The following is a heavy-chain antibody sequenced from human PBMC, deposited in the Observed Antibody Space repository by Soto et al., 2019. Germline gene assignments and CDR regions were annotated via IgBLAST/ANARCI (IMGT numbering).Heavy chain of an antibody. V-gene: IGHV4-30-2*01. J-gene: IGHJ5*02. CDR2: IYHSGST. D-gene: IGHD3-22*01. Sequence: SETLSLTCAVSGGSISSGGYSWSWIRQPPGKGLEWIGYIYHSGSTYYNPSLKSRVTISVDRSKNQFSLKLSSVTAADTAVYYCARARYYYDSSGYYNWFDPWGQGTLVTVSS. CDR1: GGSISSGGYS. CDR3: ARARYYYDSSGYYNWFDP.